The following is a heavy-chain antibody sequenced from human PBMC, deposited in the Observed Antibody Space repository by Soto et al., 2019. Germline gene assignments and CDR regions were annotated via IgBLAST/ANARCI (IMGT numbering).Heavy chain of an antibody. J-gene: IGHJ5*02. V-gene: IGHV3-30-3*01. CDR1: GFTFSSYA. D-gene: IGHD6-19*01. Sequence: ESGGGVVQPGRSLRLSCAASGFTFSSYAMHWVRQAPGKGLEWVAVISYDGSNKYYADSVKGRFTISRDNSKNTLYLQMNSLRAEDTAVYYCARDLRAVAGTIWFDPWGQGTLVTVSS. CDR2: ISYDGSNK. CDR3: ARDLRAVAGTIWFDP.